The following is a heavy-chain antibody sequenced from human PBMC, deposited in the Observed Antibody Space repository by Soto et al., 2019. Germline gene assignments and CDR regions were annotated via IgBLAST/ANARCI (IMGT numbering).Heavy chain of an antibody. J-gene: IGHJ6*02. D-gene: IGHD3-22*01. Sequence: GGSLRLSXAASGFTFSSYAMHWVRQAPGKGLEWVAVISYDGSNKYYADSVKGRFTISRDNSKNTLYLQMNSLRAEDTAVYYCERDRVFSSGYNYYYGMDVWGQGTTVTVSS. V-gene: IGHV3-30-3*01. CDR2: ISYDGSNK. CDR3: ERDRVFSSGYNYYYGMDV. CDR1: GFTFSSYA.